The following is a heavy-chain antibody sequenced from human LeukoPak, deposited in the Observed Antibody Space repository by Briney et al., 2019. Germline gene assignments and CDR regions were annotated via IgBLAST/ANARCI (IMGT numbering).Heavy chain of an antibody. V-gene: IGHV1-18*01. CDR2: TSPYNGDT. CDR1: GYTFTTNG. CDR3: ARLRGGIYSSRDAFDI. J-gene: IGHJ3*02. Sequence: ASVKVSCRASGYTFTTNGISWVRQAPGQGLEWMAWTSPYNGDTRYVQELQGRVTVTTDTSTSTAYMELTSLRSDDTAVYYCARLRGGIYSSRDAFDIWGQGTMVTVSP. D-gene: IGHD6-19*01.